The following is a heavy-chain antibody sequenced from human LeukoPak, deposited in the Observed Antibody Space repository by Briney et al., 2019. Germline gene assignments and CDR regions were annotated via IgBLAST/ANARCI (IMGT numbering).Heavy chain of an antibody. J-gene: IGHJ4*02. CDR3: ARESSSWGGFDY. D-gene: IGHD6-13*01. Sequence: SETLSLTCAVSGGSISSSNWWSWVRQPPGKGLEWIGEIYHSGSTNYNPSLKSRVTISVDTSKNQFSLKLSSVAAADTAVYYCARESSSWGGFDYWGQGTLVTVSS. CDR1: GGSISSSNW. V-gene: IGHV4-4*02. CDR2: IYHSGST.